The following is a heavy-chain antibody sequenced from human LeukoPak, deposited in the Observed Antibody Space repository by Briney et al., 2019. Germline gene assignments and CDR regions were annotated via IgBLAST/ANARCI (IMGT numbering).Heavy chain of an antibody. Sequence: PSETLSLTCTVSGGSISGYYWSWIRQPPGKGLEWLGYIYYSGTTNYNPSLNSRLTISVDTSKNQFSLKLSSVTATDTAVYYCARERTEDYFDYWGQGTLVTVSS. CDR1: GGSISGYY. J-gene: IGHJ4*02. V-gene: IGHV4-59*12. CDR3: ARERTEDYFDY. CDR2: IYYSGTT.